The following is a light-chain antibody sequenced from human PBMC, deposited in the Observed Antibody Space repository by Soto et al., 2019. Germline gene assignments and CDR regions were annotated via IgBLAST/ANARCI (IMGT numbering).Light chain of an antibody. CDR2: SAS. J-gene: IGKJ2*01. Sequence: EIAMTQSPSTLSVSPGDRVTLSCRASQSISTELAWYQQIPGQPPRLLIYSASTRATGVPARFTGSGSGSEFTLTISGMKSEHLANYYCQQCHNSPLTFGQGTRLEI. CDR3: QQCHNSPLT. V-gene: IGKV3-15*01. CDR1: QSISTE.